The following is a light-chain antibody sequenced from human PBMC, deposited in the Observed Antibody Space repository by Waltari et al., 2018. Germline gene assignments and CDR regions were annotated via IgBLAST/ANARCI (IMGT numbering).Light chain of an antibody. CDR3: QSADSSGPSVV. Sequence: SYELTQPSSMSVSPGQTARLPRSGNSMEMQYGYWYQQKPGQATILVIFKDNERPSGDPERFSGSSSGTTVTLTISGVQAEDEADYYCQSADSSGPSVVFGGGTKLT. CDR1: SMEMQY. J-gene: IGLJ2*01. CDR2: KDN. V-gene: IGLV3-25*03.